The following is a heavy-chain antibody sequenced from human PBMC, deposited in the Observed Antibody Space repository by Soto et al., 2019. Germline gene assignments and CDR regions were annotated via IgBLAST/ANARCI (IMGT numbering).Heavy chain of an antibody. D-gene: IGHD6-19*01. V-gene: IGHV5-51*01. J-gene: IGHJ6*02. CDR2: IYPGDSDT. Sequence: GESLKISCKGSGYSFTSYWIGWVRQMPGKGLEWMGIIYPGDSDTRYSPSFQGQVTISADKSISTAYLQWSSLKASDTAMYYCARHVTVAGTEGYYYYYGMDVWGQGTTVTVSS. CDR1: GYSFTSYW. CDR3: ARHVTVAGTEGYYYYYGMDV.